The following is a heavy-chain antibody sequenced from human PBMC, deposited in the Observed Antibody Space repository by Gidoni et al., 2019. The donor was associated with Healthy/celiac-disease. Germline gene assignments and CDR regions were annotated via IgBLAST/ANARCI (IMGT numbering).Heavy chain of an antibody. Sequence: SVKGRFTISRDNAKNSLYLQMNSLRAEDTAVYYCARDLPRADAFDIWGQGTMVTVSS. J-gene: IGHJ3*02. D-gene: IGHD3-10*01. V-gene: IGHV3-21*01. CDR3: ARDLPRADAFDI.